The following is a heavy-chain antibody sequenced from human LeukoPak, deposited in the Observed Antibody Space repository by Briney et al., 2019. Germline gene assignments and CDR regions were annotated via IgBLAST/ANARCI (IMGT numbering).Heavy chain of an antibody. CDR3: AREPPGY. J-gene: IGHJ4*02. V-gene: IGHV4-61*02. CDR1: GGSVTSGNY. Sequence: PSQTLSLTCTVSGGSVTSGNYWNWIRPPAGKGLEWIGRIYTNGGASYNPSLKSRVTISIDASKNQFSLKLSSVTAADTAVYYCAREPPGYWGQGILVTVSS. CDR2: IYTNGGA.